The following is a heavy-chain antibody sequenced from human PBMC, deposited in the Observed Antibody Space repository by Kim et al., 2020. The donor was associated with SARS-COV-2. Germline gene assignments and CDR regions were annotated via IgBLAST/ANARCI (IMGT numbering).Heavy chain of an antibody. D-gene: IGHD6-13*01. Sequence: GGSLRLSCVGSGYNFDDYTMHWVRQAPGKGLEWVSLISWDGAVIYYVDSVKGRFTISRDNSRNSLFLQMNSLRTEDTALYYCTRGSNTWYTSEYWGQGTLVTVSS. CDR1: GYNFDDYT. V-gene: IGHV3-43*01. J-gene: IGHJ4*02. CDR3: TRGSNTWYTSEY. CDR2: ISWDGAVI.